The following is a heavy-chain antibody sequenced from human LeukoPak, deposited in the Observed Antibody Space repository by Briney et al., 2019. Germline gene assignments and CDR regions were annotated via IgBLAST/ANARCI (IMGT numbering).Heavy chain of an antibody. Sequence: ASVKVSCKASGYTFTNYYIHWVRQAPGQGLEWMGVINPSGGKTDNAQKFQGRVTMTRDTSTTTVYMDLSSLRSEDTAVYYCARPLAPVMLNAFDIWGQGTMVTV. D-gene: IGHD2-8*01. CDR1: GYTFTNYY. J-gene: IGHJ3*02. V-gene: IGHV1-46*01. CDR3: ARPLAPVMLNAFDI. CDR2: INPSGGKT.